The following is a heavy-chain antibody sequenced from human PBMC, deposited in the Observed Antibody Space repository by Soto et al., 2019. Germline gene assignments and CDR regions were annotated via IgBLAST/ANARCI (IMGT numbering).Heavy chain of an antibody. Sequence: EVQLLESGGAVVQPGGSLRLSCAASGFTFTNFAMTWVRQAPGKGLEWVSTIAPSGASTYYSDSVKGRFTISRDNSRNTVYLQMASLRADDTAVYFCAKDISLITFGGPSNFDHWGQGTLVTVSS. CDR1: GFTFTNFA. CDR2: IAPSGAST. J-gene: IGHJ4*02. CDR3: AKDISLITFGGPSNFDH. V-gene: IGHV3-23*01. D-gene: IGHD3-16*01.